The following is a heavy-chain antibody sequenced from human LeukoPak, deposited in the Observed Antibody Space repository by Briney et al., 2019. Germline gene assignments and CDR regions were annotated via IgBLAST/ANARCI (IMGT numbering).Heavy chain of an antibody. CDR3: ARVGTTGATADN. CDR2: INPRGGST. CDR1: GYIFTTYF. J-gene: IGHJ4*02. Sequence: ASVKVSCKASGYIFTTYFMHWLRQAPGQGPEWMGIINPRGGSTDYAQKFQDRITMTSDTSTSTVYMELKSLTSEDTAVYFCARVGTTGATADNWGQGTLVTVSS. V-gene: IGHV1-46*01. D-gene: IGHD4-11*01.